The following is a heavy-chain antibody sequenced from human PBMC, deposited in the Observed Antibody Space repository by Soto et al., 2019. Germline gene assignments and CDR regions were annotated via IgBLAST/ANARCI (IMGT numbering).Heavy chain of an antibody. CDR2: ISSSSSTI. D-gene: IGHD2-2*01. CDR3: YIVPAAQSNYYGMDV. J-gene: IGHJ6*02. Sequence: EVQLLESGGDLVQPGGSLRLSCVASGITFSSYSMNWVRQAPGKGLEWVSYISSSSSTIYYADSVKGRFTISRDNAKNSLYLQMNSLRDEDTAVYYCYIVPAAQSNYYGMDVWGQGTTVTVSS. V-gene: IGHV3-48*02. CDR1: GITFSSYS.